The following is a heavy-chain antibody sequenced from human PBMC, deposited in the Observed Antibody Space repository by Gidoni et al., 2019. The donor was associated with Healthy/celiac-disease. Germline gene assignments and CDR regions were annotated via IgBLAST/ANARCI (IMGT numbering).Heavy chain of an antibody. CDR2: IKHDGSEK. J-gene: IGHJ4*02. Sequence: EVQLVESGGGLVQPGGSLRLSCAASGFTFSSYWMSWVRQAPGKGLEWVANIKHDGSEKYYVDSMKGRFTISRDNAKNSLYLQMNSLRAEDTAVYYCAREALGDYFDYWGQGTLVTVSS. D-gene: IGHD3-16*01. CDR1: GFTFSSYW. V-gene: IGHV3-7*03. CDR3: AREALGDYFDY.